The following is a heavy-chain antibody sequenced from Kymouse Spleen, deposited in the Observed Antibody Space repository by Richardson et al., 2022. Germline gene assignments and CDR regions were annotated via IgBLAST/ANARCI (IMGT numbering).Heavy chain of an antibody. CDR1: GFTFSSYG. CDR3: AKDETGTTFDAFDI. V-gene: IGHV3-30*18. D-gene: IGHD1-7*01. Sequence: QVQLVESGGGVVQPGRSLRLSCAASGFTFSSYGMHWVRQAPGKGLEWVAVISYDGSNKYYADSVKGRFTISRDNSKNTLYLQMNSLRAEDTAVYYCAKDETGTTFDAFDIWGQGTMVTVSS. J-gene: IGHJ3*02. CDR2: ISYDGSNK.